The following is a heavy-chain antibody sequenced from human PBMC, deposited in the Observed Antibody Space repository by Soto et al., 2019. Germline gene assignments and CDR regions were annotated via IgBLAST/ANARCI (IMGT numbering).Heavy chain of an antibody. D-gene: IGHD6-13*01. Sequence: SETLSLTCAVYGGSFSGYYWSWIRQPPGKGLEWIGEINHSGSTNYNPSLKSRVTISVDTSKNQFSLKLSSVTAADTAVYYCARGADPIAAAGTSEYFQHWGQGTLVTV. J-gene: IGHJ1*01. CDR2: INHSGST. CDR3: ARGADPIAAAGTSEYFQH. CDR1: GGSFSGYY. V-gene: IGHV4-34*01.